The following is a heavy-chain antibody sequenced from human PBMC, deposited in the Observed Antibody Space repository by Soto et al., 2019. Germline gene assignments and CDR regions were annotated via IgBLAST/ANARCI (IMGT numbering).Heavy chain of an antibody. CDR2: IHGGGNSA. CDR3: AKHRGRVNTSWHFDY. D-gene: IGHD4-17*01. V-gene: IGHV3-23*01. CDR1: GFTFSGYA. Sequence: EVQLLESGGDLVQPGRSLRLSCAASGFTFSGYAMSWVRQAPGKGLEWVSVIHGGGNSAYYADSVKGRFTISRDNSKNTRYLQMSSLRGEDTAVYYCAKHRGRVNTSWHFDYWGQGTLVTVSS. J-gene: IGHJ4*02.